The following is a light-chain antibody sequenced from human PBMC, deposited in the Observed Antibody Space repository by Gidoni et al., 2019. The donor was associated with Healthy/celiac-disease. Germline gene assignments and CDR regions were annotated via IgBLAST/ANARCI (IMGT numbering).Light chain of an antibody. CDR2: GAS. J-gene: IGKJ4*01. CDR1: QSVSSSY. Sequence: IVFTQSPGTLSLSPGERATLSCRASQSVSSSYLAWYQQKPGQAPRLLIYGASSRATVIPDRFSGSGSGTDFTLTISRLEPEDFAVYYCQQYGSSPLTFGGGTKVEIK. CDR3: QQYGSSPLT. V-gene: IGKV3-20*01.